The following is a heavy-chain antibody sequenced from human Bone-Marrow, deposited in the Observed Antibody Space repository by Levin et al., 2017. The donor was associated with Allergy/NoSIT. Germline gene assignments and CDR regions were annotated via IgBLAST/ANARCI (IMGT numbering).Heavy chain of an antibody. J-gene: IGHJ4*02. CDR2: IYYTGSS. CDR1: GGSISNTGYY. CDR3: APLRYCGGDGYSGFDF. Sequence: SETLSLTCTVSGGSISNTGYYWGWIRQPPGKGLEWIANIYYTGSSDHNPSLRSRVTMSVDTSKNQFSLKVASVTAADTPVYYCAPLRYCGGDGYSGFDFWGQGTLVTVSP. D-gene: IGHD2-21*02. V-gene: IGHV4-39*07.